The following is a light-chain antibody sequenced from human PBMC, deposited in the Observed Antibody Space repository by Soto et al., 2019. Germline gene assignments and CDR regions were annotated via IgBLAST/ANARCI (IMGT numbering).Light chain of an antibody. Sequence: EIVMTQSPVTLSVSPGERATLSCRASQSVGTNLAWSQQKPGQAPGLLISGASTRATGIPDRFSGSGSGTEFTLTISSLQSEDFAIYYCQQYDDWPQLTFGGGTKLEIK. CDR3: QQYDDWPQLT. CDR2: GAS. CDR1: QSVGTN. V-gene: IGKV3-15*01. J-gene: IGKJ4*01.